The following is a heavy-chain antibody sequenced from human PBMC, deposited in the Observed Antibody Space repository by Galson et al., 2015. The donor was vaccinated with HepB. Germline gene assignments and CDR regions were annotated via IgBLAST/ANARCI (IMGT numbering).Heavy chain of an antibody. CDR1: GYTLTELS. D-gene: IGHD3-9*01. CDR3: ATGATIFWDFDY. Sequence: SVKVSCKVSGYTLTELSMHWVRQAPGKGLEWMGGFDPEDGETIYAQKFQGRVTMTEDTSTDTAYMELSSLRSEDTAVYYCATGATIFWDFDYWGQGTLVTVSS. V-gene: IGHV1-24*01. CDR2: FDPEDGET. J-gene: IGHJ4*02.